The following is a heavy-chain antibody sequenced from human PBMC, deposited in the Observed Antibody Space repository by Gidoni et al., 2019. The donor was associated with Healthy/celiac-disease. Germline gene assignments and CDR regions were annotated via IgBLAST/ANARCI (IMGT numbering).Heavy chain of an antibody. D-gene: IGHD2-2*01. V-gene: IGHV3-33*01. Sequence: QVQLVESGGGVVQLGRSLRLSCAASGFTFRSYGMHWVRQAPGKGLEWVAVIGYDGSNKYYADSVKGRFTISRDNSKNTLYLQMNSLRAEDTAVYYCARDRRRYCSSTSCYHGDYWGQGTLVTVSS. CDR1: GFTFRSYG. CDR3: ARDRRRYCSSTSCYHGDY. J-gene: IGHJ4*02. CDR2: IGYDGSNK.